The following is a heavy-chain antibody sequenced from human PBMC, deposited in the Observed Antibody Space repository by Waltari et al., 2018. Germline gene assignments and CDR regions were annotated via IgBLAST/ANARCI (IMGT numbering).Heavy chain of an antibody. Sequence: QVQLQESGPGLVKPSQTLSLTCIVSGGSISSGGYYWSWIRQPAGNGLEWIGRVFTSRLPNYNPSLKSRVTVSLDTSKNHFSLNLSSVTAADTAVYYCAREWDHYDNSGKGAFEIWGQGTLVTVSS. J-gene: IGHJ3*02. V-gene: IGHV4-61*02. CDR2: VFTSRLP. CDR3: AREWDHYDNSGKGAFEI. D-gene: IGHD3-22*01. CDR1: GGSISSGGYY.